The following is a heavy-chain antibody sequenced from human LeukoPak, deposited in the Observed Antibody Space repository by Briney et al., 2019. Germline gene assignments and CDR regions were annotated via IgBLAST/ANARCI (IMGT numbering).Heavy chain of an antibody. V-gene: IGHV3-7*03. Sequence: GGSLRLSCAASGFPFSSYEMNWVRQAPGNGLEWVANIKQDGSEKYYVDSVKGRFTISRDNAKNSLSLLMNSLRAEDTAVYYCARISPQSGYDWAFDIWGQGTTVTVSS. CDR3: ARISPQSGYDWAFDI. D-gene: IGHD5-12*01. CDR1: GFPFSSYE. CDR2: IKQDGSEK. J-gene: IGHJ3*02.